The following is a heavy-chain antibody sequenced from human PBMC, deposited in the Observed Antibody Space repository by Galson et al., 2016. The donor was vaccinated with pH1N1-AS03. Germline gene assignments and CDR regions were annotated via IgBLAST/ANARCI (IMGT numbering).Heavy chain of an antibody. J-gene: IGHJ4*02. CDR2: ISAYNGNT. D-gene: IGHD4-23*01. Sequence: SVKVSCKASGYTFTNYGISWVRQAPGQGLEWMGWISAYNGNTNYAQKLQGRVTLTTDTSTSTAYMELRSLRSADTAVYYCARGWPDYGGDSFLGWDHSGQGSLVTVSS. CDR3: ARGWPDYGGDSFLGWDH. CDR1: GYTFTNYG. V-gene: IGHV1-18*01.